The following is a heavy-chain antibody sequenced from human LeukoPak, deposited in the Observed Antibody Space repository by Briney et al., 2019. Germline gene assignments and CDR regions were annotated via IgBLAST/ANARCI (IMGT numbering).Heavy chain of an antibody. Sequence: ASVKVPCKASGYTFTGYYMHWVRQAPGQGLEWMGWINPNSGGTNYAQKFQGRVTMTRDTSISTAYMELSRLRSDDTAVYYCARVCPYSSGWYGGFDYWGQGTLVTVSS. CDR3: ARVCPYSSGWYGGFDY. J-gene: IGHJ4*02. D-gene: IGHD6-19*01. CDR2: INPNSGGT. CDR1: GYTFTGYY. V-gene: IGHV1-2*02.